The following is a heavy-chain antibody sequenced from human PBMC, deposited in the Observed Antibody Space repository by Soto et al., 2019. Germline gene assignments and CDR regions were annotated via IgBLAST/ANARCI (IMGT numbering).Heavy chain of an antibody. Sequence: GGSLRLSCAASGFTVSSNYMSWVRQAPGKGLEWVSVIYSGGSTYYADSVKGRFTISRHNSKNTLYLQMNSLRAEDTAVYYCAGADWSGYYMGAFDIWGQGTMVTVSS. V-gene: IGHV3-53*04. CDR2: IYSGGST. CDR1: GFTVSSNY. D-gene: IGHD3-3*01. J-gene: IGHJ3*02. CDR3: AGADWSGYYMGAFDI.